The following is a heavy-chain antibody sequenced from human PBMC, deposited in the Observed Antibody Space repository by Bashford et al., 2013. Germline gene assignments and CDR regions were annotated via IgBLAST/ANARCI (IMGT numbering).Heavy chain of an antibody. CDR3: AKDRDDYGDPDAFNL. D-gene: IGHD4-17*01. J-gene: IGHJ3*01. CDR2: IYDGSNQ. Sequence: GGPVRLSCEASGFTFMTMPCTGSARLQARGWSGGNNIYDGSNQYEGSNQRLADSVKGRFTISRDNSKYTLYLQMNSLRAEDTAVYYCAKDRDDYGDPDAFNLWGQGTMVTVSS. CDR1: GFTFMTMP. V-gene: IGHV3-30*18.